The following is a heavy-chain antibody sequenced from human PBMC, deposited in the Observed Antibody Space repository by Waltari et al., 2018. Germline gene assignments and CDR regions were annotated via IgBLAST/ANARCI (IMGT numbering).Heavy chain of an antibody. CDR1: GYLINSGYY. Sequence: QVQLQESGPGLVRPSETLSLTCAVSGYLINSGYYWGCVRQTPGKGLQWIGTIYHGGDKFYNPSLESRVTMSLDTSKNQLFLKLTSVTAEDTAMYYCVRNGLGYCTSSTCYKNDDWGQGTLVTVSS. CDR3: VRNGLGYCTSSTCYKNDD. CDR2: IYHGGDK. J-gene: IGHJ1*01. D-gene: IGHD2-2*01. V-gene: IGHV4-38-2*01.